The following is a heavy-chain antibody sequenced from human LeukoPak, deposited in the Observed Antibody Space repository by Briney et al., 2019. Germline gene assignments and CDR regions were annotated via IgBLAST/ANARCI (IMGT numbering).Heavy chain of an antibody. D-gene: IGHD2-2*02. CDR3: ARDGYCSSTSCYTVGRSGMDV. Sequence: GGSLRLSCAASGFTVSSNYMSWVRQTPGKGLEWVSVIYSGGSTYYADSVKGRFTISRDNSKNTLYLQMNSLRAEDTAVYYCARDGYCSSTSCYTVGRSGMDVWGQGTTVTVSS. CDR2: IYSGGST. CDR1: GFTVSSNY. V-gene: IGHV3-66*01. J-gene: IGHJ6*02.